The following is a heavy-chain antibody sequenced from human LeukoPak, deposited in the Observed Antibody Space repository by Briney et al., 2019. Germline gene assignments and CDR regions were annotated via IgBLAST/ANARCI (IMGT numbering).Heavy chain of an antibody. D-gene: IGHD2-2*01. CDR2: ISSKGGST. V-gene: IGHV3-64*02. CDR3: ARFYCSRTNCYFDY. J-gene: IGHJ4*02. Sequence: GGSLRLSCVASGFTFSTYTMDWVRQAPGKGLEYVSAISSKGGSTYYADSVNGRFTVSRDNSKSTLYLQMGSLRAEDMAVYYCARFYCSRTNCYFDYWGQGTLVTVSS. CDR1: GFTFSTYT.